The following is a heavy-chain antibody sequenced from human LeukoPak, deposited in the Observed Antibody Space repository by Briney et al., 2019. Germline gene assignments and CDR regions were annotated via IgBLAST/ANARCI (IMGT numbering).Heavy chain of an antibody. CDR3: ARGGYCSSTSCYADGYNWFDP. CDR2: INPNSGGT. D-gene: IGHD2-2*01. V-gene: IGHV1-2*04. Sequence: GASVTVSCKASGYTFTGYYMHWVRQAPGQGLEWMGWINPNSGGTNYAQKFQGWVTMTRDTSISTAYMELSRLRSDDTAVYYCARGGYCSSTSCYADGYNWFDPWGQGTLVTVSS. J-gene: IGHJ5*02. CDR1: GYTFTGYY.